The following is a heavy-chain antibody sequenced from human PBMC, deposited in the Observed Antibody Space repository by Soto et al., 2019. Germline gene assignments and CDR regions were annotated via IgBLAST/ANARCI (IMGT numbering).Heavy chain of an antibody. CDR2: IWYDGSNK. CDR3: ARGRGKFFGVENYFDY. CDR1: RFTFSSYG. Sequence: QVQLVDSGGGVVQPGRSLRLYCAASRFTFSSYGMHWVRQDPGKGLEGVAVIWYDGSNKYYADSVKGRFTISRDNSKNTRNLQMNSLRAEDTAVYYCARGRGKFFGVENYFDYWGQGTLVTVSS. V-gene: IGHV3-33*01. J-gene: IGHJ4*02. D-gene: IGHD3-3*01.